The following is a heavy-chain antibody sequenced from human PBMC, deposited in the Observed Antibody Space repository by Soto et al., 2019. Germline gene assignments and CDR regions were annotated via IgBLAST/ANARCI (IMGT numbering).Heavy chain of an antibody. Sequence: SLRLSCSASGFTFSSYAMHWVRQAPGKGLEYVSAISSNGGSIYYADSVKGRFTISRDNSKNTPYLQMSSLRAEDTAVYYCVKSATYCSSTSCYVDWLDPCGQGTMVTVYS. CDR1: GFTFSSYA. CDR2: ISSNGGSI. D-gene: IGHD2-2*01. CDR3: VKSATYCSSTSCYVDWLDP. J-gene: IGHJ5*02. V-gene: IGHV3-64D*06.